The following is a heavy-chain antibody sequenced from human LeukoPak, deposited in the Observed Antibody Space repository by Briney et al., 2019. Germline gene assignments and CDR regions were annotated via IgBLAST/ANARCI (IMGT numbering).Heavy chain of an antibody. Sequence: GGSLRLSCAASGFTLSSYSMNWVRQAPGKGLEWISYIDSDTYGNTIYYPHTVKGRFTISRDNAKNSLYLQINSLRVEDTAVYYCARDRAAPTWYFDLWGRGTLVTVSS. CDR2: IDSDTYGNTI. CDR1: GFTLSSYS. J-gene: IGHJ2*01. D-gene: IGHD2-15*01. CDR3: ARDRAAPTWYFDL. V-gene: IGHV3-48*01.